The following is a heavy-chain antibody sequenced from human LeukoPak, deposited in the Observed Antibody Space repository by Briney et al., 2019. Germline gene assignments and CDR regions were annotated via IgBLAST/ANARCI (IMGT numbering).Heavy chain of an antibody. Sequence: SVKVSRKASGGTFSSYTISWVRQAPGQGLEWMGRIIPILGIANYAQKFQGRVTITADKSTSTAYMELSSLRSEDTAVYYCARQRGSGSYYTAFDIWGQGTMVTVSS. CDR2: IIPILGIA. CDR1: GGTFSSYT. CDR3: ARQRGSGSYYTAFDI. J-gene: IGHJ3*02. V-gene: IGHV1-69*02. D-gene: IGHD3-10*01.